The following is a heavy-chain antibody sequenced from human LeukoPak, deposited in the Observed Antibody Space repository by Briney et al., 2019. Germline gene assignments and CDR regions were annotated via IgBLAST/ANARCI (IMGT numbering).Heavy chain of an antibody. V-gene: IGHV3-23*01. J-gene: IGHJ4*02. CDR1: GFTFSSYA. CDR3: ASPTISGSYYPGRDY. CDR2: ISGSGGST. Sequence: GGSLRLSCAASGFTFSSYAMSWVRQAPGKGLEWVSGISGSGGSTYYADSVKGRFTISRDNSKNTLYLQMNSLRAEDTAVYYCASPTISGSYYPGRDYWGQGTLVTVSS. D-gene: IGHD1-26*01.